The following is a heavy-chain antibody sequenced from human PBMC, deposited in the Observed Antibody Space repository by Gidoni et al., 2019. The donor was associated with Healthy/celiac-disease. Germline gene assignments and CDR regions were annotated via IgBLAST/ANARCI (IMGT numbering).Heavy chain of an antibody. CDR2: IYYSGCT. CDR1: GGSISSSSYY. Sequence: QLQLQESGPGLVKPSETLSLTCTVSGGSISSSSYYWGWIRQPPGKGREWIGSIYYSGCTYYNPSLKSRVTISVDTSKNQFSLKLSSVTAAATAVYYCARLSKRSGSYSSHVTGFDYWGQGTLVTVSS. J-gene: IGHJ4*02. D-gene: IGHD3-10*01. CDR3: ARLSKRSGSYSSHVTGFDY. V-gene: IGHV4-39*01.